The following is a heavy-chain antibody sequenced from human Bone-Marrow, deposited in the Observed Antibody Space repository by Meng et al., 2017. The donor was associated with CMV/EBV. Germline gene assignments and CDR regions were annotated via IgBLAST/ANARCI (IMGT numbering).Heavy chain of an antibody. CDR1: GFTFSSYS. V-gene: IGHV3-21*01. D-gene: IGHD7-27*01. Sequence: GESPKISCAASGFTFSSYSMNWVRQAPGKGLEWVSSISSSSSYIYYADSVKGRFTISRDNAKNSLYLQMNSLRAEDTAVYYCASIRGYWGYFDYWGQGTLVTVSS. CDR3: ASIRGYWGYFDY. J-gene: IGHJ4*02. CDR2: ISSSSSYI.